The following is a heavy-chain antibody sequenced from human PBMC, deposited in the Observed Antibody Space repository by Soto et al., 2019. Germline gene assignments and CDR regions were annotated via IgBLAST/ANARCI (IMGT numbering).Heavy chain of an antibody. CDR1: GGTFSSYT. CDR2: IIPILGIA. CDR3: ARPRFNYDRSMGDWAFDI. V-gene: IGHV1-69*02. D-gene: IGHD3-22*01. Sequence: GASVKVSCKASGGTFSSYTISWVRQAPGQGLEWMGRIIPILGIANYAQKFQGRVTITADKPTSTAYMELSSLRSEDTAVYYCARPRFNYDRSMGDWAFDIWGQGTMVTVSS. J-gene: IGHJ3*02.